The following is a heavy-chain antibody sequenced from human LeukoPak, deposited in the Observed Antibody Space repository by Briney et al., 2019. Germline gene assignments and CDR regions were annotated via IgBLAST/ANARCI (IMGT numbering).Heavy chain of an antibody. D-gene: IGHD3-3*01. CDR2: ISSSSSYI. Sequence: GGSLRLSCAASGFTFSSYSMNWVRQAPGKGLEWVSSISSSSSYIYYADSVKDRFTISRDNAKNSLYLQMNSLRAEDTAVYYCASRRITIFGVVISDYWGQGTLVTVSS. CDR1: GFTFSSYS. J-gene: IGHJ4*02. V-gene: IGHV3-21*01. CDR3: ASRRITIFGVVISDY.